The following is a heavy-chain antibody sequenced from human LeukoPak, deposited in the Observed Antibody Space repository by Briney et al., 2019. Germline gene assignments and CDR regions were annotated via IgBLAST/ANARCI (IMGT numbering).Heavy chain of an antibody. V-gene: IGHV4-59*01. D-gene: IGHD2-8*01. Sequence: SETLSLTCTVSGDSISTYYWSWIRQPPGKGLEWIGYIHHSGKTNSNPSLKSRVTISADTPNNQFSLRLSSVTAADTAVYYCARYYCPNGSCQGFDCWGQGTLVTVSS. CDR2: IHHSGKT. CDR3: ARYYCPNGSCQGFDC. J-gene: IGHJ4*02. CDR1: GDSISTYY.